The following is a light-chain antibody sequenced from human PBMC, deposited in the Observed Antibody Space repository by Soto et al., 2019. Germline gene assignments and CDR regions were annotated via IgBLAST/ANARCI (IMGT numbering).Light chain of an antibody. V-gene: IGKV3-11*01. J-gene: IGKJ1*01. CDR2: DAA. CDR3: QQCSSWPWT. CDR1: QSVSSY. Sequence: EIVLTQSPATLSLSPGERATLSCRASQSVSSYLAWYQQKPGQAPRLLIYDAANRATGIPARIGGSGSGTDFTLTISSLEPEDFAVYYCQQCSSWPWTFGQGTKVEIK.